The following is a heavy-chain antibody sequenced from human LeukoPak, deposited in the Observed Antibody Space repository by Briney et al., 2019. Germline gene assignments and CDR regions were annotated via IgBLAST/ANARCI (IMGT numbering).Heavy chain of an antibody. D-gene: IGHD5-24*01. J-gene: IGHJ6*03. CDR1: GFTFSSYS. CDR3: ARGGEMTTSGYYYYYYMYV. Sequence: GGSLRLSCAASGFTFSSYSMNWVRQAPGKGLEWVSSISSSSSYIYYADSVKGRFTISRDNAKNSLYLQMNSLRAEDMAVYYCARGGEMTTSGYYYYYYMYVWGEGTTVTVSS. CDR2: ISSSSSYI. V-gene: IGHV3-21*01.